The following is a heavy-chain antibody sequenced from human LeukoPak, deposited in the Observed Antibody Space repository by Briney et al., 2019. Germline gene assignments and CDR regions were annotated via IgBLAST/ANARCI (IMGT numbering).Heavy chain of an antibody. Sequence: GASVKVSCKASGYTFTGYYMHWVRQAPGQGLEWMGWINPNSGGTNYAQKFQGRVTMTRDTSISTAYMELSRLRSDDTAVYYCTRDRWLRLDYDSRRGYWGQGTLVTVSS. V-gene: IGHV1-2*02. CDR3: TRDRWLRLDYDSRRGY. CDR2: INPNSGGT. CDR1: GYTFTGYY. D-gene: IGHD3-22*01. J-gene: IGHJ4*02.